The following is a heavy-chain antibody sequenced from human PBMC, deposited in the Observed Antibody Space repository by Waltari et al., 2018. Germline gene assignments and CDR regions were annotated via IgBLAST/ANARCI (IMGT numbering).Heavy chain of an antibody. Sequence: EVQLVESGGGLVQPGGSLRLSVAASGCSFSRYWLSWVRQAPGKGLEWVANINQDGSEKHYVDSVKGRFTVSRDNAKSSLYLQMNSLRADDTAVYYCARGVASMIRGVVDWFDPWGQGTLVAVSS. CDR3: ARGVASMIRGVVDWFDP. D-gene: IGHD3-10*01. CDR2: INQDGSEK. V-gene: IGHV3-7*01. CDR1: GCSFSRYW. J-gene: IGHJ5*02.